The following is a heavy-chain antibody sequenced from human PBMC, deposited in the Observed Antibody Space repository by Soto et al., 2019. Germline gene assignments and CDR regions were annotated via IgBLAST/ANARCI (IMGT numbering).Heavy chain of an antibody. D-gene: IGHD6-19*01. J-gene: IGHJ4*02. CDR2: ISAYNGNT. CDR3: ARPAKSIAVAGLDY. Sequence: ASVKVSCKASGYTFTSYGISWVRQAPGQGLEWMGWISAYNGNTNYAQKLQGRVTMTTDTSTSTAYMELRSLRSDDTAVYYCARPAKSIAVAGLDYWGQGTLVTVSP. CDR1: GYTFTSYG. V-gene: IGHV1-18*01.